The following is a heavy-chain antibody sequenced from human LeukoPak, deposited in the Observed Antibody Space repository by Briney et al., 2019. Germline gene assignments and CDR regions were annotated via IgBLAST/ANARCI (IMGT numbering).Heavy chain of an antibody. J-gene: IGHJ4*02. CDR1: GFTFSSYA. CDR3: AKDGIYCGGDCYSYFDY. D-gene: IGHD2-21*02. CDR2: ISGSGGST. V-gene: IGHV3-23*01. Sequence: PGGSLRLSCAASGFTFSSYAMSWVRQAPGKGLEWVSAISGSGGSTYYADSVKGRFTISRDNSKSTLYLQMNSLRAEDTAVYYCAKDGIYCGGDCYSYFDYWGQGTLVTVSS.